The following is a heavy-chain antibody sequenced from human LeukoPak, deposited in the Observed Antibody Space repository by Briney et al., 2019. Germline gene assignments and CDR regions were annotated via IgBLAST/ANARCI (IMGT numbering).Heavy chain of an antibody. D-gene: IGHD6-13*01. J-gene: IGHJ4*02. CDR1: GFTVSSNY. Sequence: PGGSLRLSCAASGFTVSSNYMSWVRQAPGKGLEWVSVIYSGGSTYYADSVRGRFTISRDNSKNTLYLQMNSLRAEDTAVYYCASLGGSSWYEVDYWGQGTLVTVSS. CDR2: IYSGGST. CDR3: ASLGGSSWYEVDY. V-gene: IGHV3-53*01.